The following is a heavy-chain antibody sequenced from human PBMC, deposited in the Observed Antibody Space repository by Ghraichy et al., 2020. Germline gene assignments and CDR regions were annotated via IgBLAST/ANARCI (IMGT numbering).Heavy chain of an antibody. CDR3: ARDPVLWFRELSNTPPHAFDI. D-gene: IGHD3-10*01. CDR2: ISAYNGNT. J-gene: IGHJ3*02. CDR1: GYTFTSYG. Sequence: ASVKVSCKASGYTFTSYGISWVRQAPGQGLEWMGWISAYNGNTNYAQKLQGRVTMTTDTSTSTAYMELRSLRSDDTAVYYCARDPVLWFRELSNTPPHAFDIWGQGTMVTVSS. V-gene: IGHV1-18*01.